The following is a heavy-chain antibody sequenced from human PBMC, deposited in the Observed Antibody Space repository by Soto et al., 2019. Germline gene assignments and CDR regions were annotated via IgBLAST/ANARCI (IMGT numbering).Heavy chain of an antibody. Sequence: SGPTLVNPTQTLTLTCTFSGFSLSTSGVGVGWIRQPPGKALEWLALIYLDDDKRYSPSLKDRLTITKDASKNQVVLTMTNMDPVDTATYYCARIPQTAAGFDYWGHGTLVTVSS. CDR3: ARIPQTAAGFDY. J-gene: IGHJ4*01. CDR2: IYLDDDK. CDR1: GFSLSTSGVG. V-gene: IGHV2-5*02. D-gene: IGHD6-13*01.